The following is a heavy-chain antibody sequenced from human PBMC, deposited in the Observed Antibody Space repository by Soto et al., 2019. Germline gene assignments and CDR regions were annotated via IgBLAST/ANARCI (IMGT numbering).Heavy chain of an antibody. D-gene: IGHD2-2*01. CDR3: ARSGVDVVVPAAIEGAFGYYYYMDV. Sequence: SETLSLTCTVSGGSISSYYWSWIRQPPGKGLEWIGYIYYSGSTNYNPSLKSRVTISVDTSKNQFSLKLSSVTAAGTAVYYCARSGVDVVVPAAIEGAFGYYYYMDVWGKGTTVTVSS. J-gene: IGHJ6*03. CDR2: IYYSGST. CDR1: GGSISSYY. V-gene: IGHV4-59*08.